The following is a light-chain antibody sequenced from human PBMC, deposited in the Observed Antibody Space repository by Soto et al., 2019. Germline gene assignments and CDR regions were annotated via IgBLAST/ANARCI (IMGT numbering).Light chain of an antibody. J-gene: IGKJ2*01. CDR3: QQTVTSYT. CDR1: QSISSSY. V-gene: IGKV3-20*01. CDR2: GAS. Sequence: EVVLTQSPGTLSLSPGERATLSCRASQSISSSYLAWYQQKPGQAPSLLIFGASTRATGIPDRFSGSGSGTDFTLTISRLEPEDFAVDYCQQTVTSYTFGQGTKLEIK.